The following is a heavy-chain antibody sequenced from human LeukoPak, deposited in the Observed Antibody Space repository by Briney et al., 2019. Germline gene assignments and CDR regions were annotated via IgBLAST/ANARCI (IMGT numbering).Heavy chain of an antibody. CDR3: ARGYCSGGSCYSWYYYYGMEV. Sequence: SETLSLTCTVSGGSISSYYWSWIRQPPGKGLEWIGYIYYSGSTNYNPSLKSRVTISVDTSKNQFSLKLSYVTAADTAVYYCARGYCSGGSCYSWYYYYGMEVWGQGTTVTVSS. J-gene: IGHJ6*02. CDR2: IYYSGST. D-gene: IGHD2-15*01. CDR1: GGSISSYY. V-gene: IGHV4-59*01.